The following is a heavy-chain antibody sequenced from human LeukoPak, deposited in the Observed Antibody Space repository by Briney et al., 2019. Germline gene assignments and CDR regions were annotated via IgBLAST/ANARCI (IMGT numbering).Heavy chain of an antibody. D-gene: IGHD3-22*01. CDR3: ARVGGYYYDSSGYYFGLYYFDY. J-gene: IGHJ4*02. CDR1: GYTFTSYG. V-gene: IGHV1-18*01. CDR2: ISAYNGNT. Sequence: ASVKVSCTASGYTFTSYGISWVRQAPGQGLEWMGWISAYNGNTNYAQKLQGRVTMTTDTSTSTAYMELRSLRSDDTAVYYCARVGGYYYDSSGYYFGLYYFDYWGQGTLVTVSS.